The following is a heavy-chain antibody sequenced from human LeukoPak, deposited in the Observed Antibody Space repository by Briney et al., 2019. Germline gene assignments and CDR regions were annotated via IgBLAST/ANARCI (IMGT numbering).Heavy chain of an antibody. CDR1: GFTFSSYA. CDR3: VKDPVAGPAVYAEYFHH. D-gene: IGHD6-19*01. CDR2: ISSNGGST. V-gene: IGHV3-64D*06. Sequence: PGGSLRLSCSASGFTFSSYAMHWVRQAPGKGLEYVSAISSNGGSTYYADSVKGRFTISRDNSKNTLYLQMSSLRAEDTALYYCVKDPVAGPAVYAEYFHHRGQGTLVTVSS. J-gene: IGHJ1*01.